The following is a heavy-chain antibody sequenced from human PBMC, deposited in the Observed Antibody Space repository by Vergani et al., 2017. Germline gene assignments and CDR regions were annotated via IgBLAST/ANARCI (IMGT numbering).Heavy chain of an antibody. CDR2: ISSCSRYT. V-gene: IGHV3-11*05. J-gene: IGHJ4*02. D-gene: IGHD2-8*01. CDR1: GFTFSDYY. CDR3: ARKDCTNGVCYTGQAH. Sequence: VQLVESGGGLVKPGGSLRLSCAASGFTFSDYYMSWIRQAPGTGLEWVSYISSCSRYTNYADSVKGRFTISRDNAKNSLYLQMNSLRAEDTAVYYCARKDCTNGVCYTGQAHWGQGTLVTVSS.